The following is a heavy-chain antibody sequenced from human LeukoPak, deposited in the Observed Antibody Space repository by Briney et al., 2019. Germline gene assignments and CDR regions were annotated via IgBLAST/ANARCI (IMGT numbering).Heavy chain of an antibody. CDR2: IIPIFGTA. V-gene: IGHV1-69*05. D-gene: IGHD7-27*01. Sequence: SVKVSCKASGGTFSSYAISWVRQAPGQGLEWMGGIIPIFGTANYAQKFQGRVTITTDESTSTAYMVLSSLRSEDTAVYYCARGPLATGDRYFDYWGQGTLVTVSS. CDR3: ARGPLATGDRYFDY. CDR1: GGTFSSYA. J-gene: IGHJ4*02.